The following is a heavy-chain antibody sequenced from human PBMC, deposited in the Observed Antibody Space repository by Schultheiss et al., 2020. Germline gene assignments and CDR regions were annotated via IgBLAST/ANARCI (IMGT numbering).Heavy chain of an antibody. D-gene: IGHD4-17*01. CDR2: IYYSGST. Sequence: SETLSLTCTVSGGSISSYYWSWIRQPPGKGLEWIGYIYYSGSTYYNPSLKSRVTISVDTSKNQFSLKLSSVTAADTAVYYCARYGSSDAFDIWGQGTMVTVSS. CDR1: GGSISSYY. J-gene: IGHJ3*02. CDR3: ARYGSSDAFDI. V-gene: IGHV4-59*12.